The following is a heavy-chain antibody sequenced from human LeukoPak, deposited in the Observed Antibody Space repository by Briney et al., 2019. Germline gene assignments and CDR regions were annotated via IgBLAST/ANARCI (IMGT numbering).Heavy chain of an antibody. V-gene: IGHV4-34*01. CDR1: GGSFRGYY. CDR3: AREILYSGAFEI. J-gene: IGHJ3*02. CDR2: INHSGST. Sequence: SETLSLTCAVYGGSFRGYYWSWIRQPPGKGLEWIGEINHSGSTNYNPSLKSRVTTSVDTSKNQFSLKLSSVTAADTAVYYCAREILYSGAFEIWGQGTMVTVSS. D-gene: IGHD2-15*01.